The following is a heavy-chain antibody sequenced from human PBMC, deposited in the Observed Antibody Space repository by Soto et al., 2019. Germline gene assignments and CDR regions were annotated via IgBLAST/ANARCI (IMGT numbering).Heavy chain of an antibody. V-gene: IGHV4-4*07. J-gene: IGHJ5*02. D-gene: IGHD1-1*01. CDR3: VRDGTKTLRDWFDP. CDR2: VYATGTT. Sequence: PAETLSLTCTVSGASISGFYWSWIRKSAGKGLEWIGRVYATGTTDYNPSLKSRVMMSVDTSKKQFALKLRSVTAADTAVYYCVRDGTKTLRDWFDPWGQGISVTVSS. CDR1: GASISGFY.